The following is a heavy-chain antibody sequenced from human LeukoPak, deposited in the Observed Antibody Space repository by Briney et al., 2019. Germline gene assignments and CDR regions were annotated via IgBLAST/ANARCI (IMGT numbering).Heavy chain of an antibody. D-gene: IGHD5-12*01. CDR2: ISGSGGST. V-gene: IGHV3-23*01. CDR3: AKDSRGYSGYNFDY. Sequence: PGGSLRLSCAASGFTFSSYAMSWVRQAPGKGLEWVSAISGSGGSTYYAASVKGRFTISRDNSKNTLYLQMNSLRAEDTAVYYCAKDSRGYSGYNFDYWGQGTLVTVSS. J-gene: IGHJ4*02. CDR1: GFTFSSYA.